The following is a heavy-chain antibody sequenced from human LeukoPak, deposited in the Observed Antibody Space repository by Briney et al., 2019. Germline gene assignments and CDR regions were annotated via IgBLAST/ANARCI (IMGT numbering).Heavy chain of an antibody. CDR2: IIPILGIA. V-gene: IGHV1-69*04. CDR3: AREYSSSFGWFDP. CDR1: GGTFSSYA. J-gene: IGHJ5*02. D-gene: IGHD6-6*01. Sequence: SVKVSCKASGGTFSSYAISWVRQAPGQGLEWMGRIIPILGIANYAQKFQGRVTITADKSTSTAYMELSSLRSEDTAVYYCAREYSSSFGWFDPWGQGTLVTVSS.